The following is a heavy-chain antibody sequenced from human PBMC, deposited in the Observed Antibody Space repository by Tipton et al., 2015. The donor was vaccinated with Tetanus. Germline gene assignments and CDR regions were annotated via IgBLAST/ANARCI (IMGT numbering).Heavy chain of an antibody. D-gene: IGHD4-23*01. CDR2: INPSGGST. CDR3: ARQGPMTTVVEAQYYYYYGMDV. J-gene: IGHJ6*02. Sequence: QVQLVQSGAEVKKPGASVKVSCKASGYTFTSYYMHWVRQAPGQGLEWMGIINPSGGSTSYAQKFQGRVTMTRDTSTSTVYRELSSLRSEDTAVYYCARQGPMTTVVEAQYYYYYGMDVWGQGTTVTVSS. CDR1: GYTFTSYY. V-gene: IGHV1-46*01.